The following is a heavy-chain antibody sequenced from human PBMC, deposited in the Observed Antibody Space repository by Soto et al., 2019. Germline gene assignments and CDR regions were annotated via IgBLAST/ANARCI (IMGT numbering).Heavy chain of an antibody. CDR1: GFSFTSYW. D-gene: IGHD6-13*01. Sequence: CMVSGFSFTSYWIGWVRQMPGKGLEWMGIIYPGDSDTRWSPSFQGQVTISADKSITTAYLQWSSLKASDTAMYYCARFRYSSSWYFDYWGQGTLVTVSS. V-gene: IGHV5-51*01. CDR3: ARFRYSSSWYFDY. J-gene: IGHJ4*02. CDR2: IYPGDSDT.